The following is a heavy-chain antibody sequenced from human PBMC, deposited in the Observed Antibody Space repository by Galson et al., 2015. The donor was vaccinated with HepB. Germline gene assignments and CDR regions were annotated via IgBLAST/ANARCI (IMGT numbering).Heavy chain of an antibody. V-gene: IGHV4-39*01. CDR2: IYYSGST. J-gene: IGHJ4*02. D-gene: IGHD1-1*01. CDR3: ARRSVGTGQGDY. CDR1: GGSISSSSYY. Sequence: SETLSLTCTVSGGSISSSSYYWGWIRQPPGKGLEWIGSIYYSGSTYYNPSLKSRVTISVDTSKNQFSLKLSSVTAADTAVYYCARRSVGTGQGDYWGQGTLVTVSS.